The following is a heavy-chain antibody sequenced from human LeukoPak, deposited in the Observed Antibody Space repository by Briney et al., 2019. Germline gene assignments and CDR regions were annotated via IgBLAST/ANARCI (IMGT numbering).Heavy chain of an antibody. J-gene: IGHJ1*01. V-gene: IGHV4-39*02. CDR3: ARLITTSGPEQYFQR. D-gene: IGHD1-1*01. CDR1: GDSISGSPYY. CDR2: VHFRGAT. Sequence: SETLSLTCSVSGDSISGSPYYWGWIRQPPGRGLEWVATVHFRGATSYTPSLKGRVTISVDTSRNDFSLTLTSVTAADTAVYYCARLITTSGPEQYFQRWGQGSLVTVSS.